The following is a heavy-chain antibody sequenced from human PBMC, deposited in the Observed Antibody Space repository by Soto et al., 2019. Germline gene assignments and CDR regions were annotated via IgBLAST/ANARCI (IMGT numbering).Heavy chain of an antibody. V-gene: IGHV3-30*18. J-gene: IGHJ5*02. CDR3: AKDRFGVVAATPGVRWFDP. CDR1: GFTFSSYG. Sequence: QVQLVESGGGVVQPGRSLRLSCAASGFTFSSYGMHWVRQAPGKGLEWVAVISYDGSNKYYADSVKGRFTISRDNSKNTLHLQMNSLRAEDTAVYYCAKDRFGVVAATPGVRWFDPWGQGTLVTVSS. CDR2: ISYDGSNK. D-gene: IGHD2-15*01.